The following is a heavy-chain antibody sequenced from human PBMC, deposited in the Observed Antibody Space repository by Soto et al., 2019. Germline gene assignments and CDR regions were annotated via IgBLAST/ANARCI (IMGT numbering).Heavy chain of an antibody. V-gene: IGHV3-33*01. CDR3: ARDAAVGLFDY. D-gene: IGHD1-26*01. CDR1: GFTFSSYG. Sequence: PGGSLRLSCAASGFTFSSYGMHWVRQAPGKGLEWVAVIWYDGSNKYYADTVKGRFTISRDNSKNTLYLQMNSLRSDDTAVYYCARDAAVGLFDYWGQGTLVTVSS. J-gene: IGHJ4*02. CDR2: IWYDGSNK.